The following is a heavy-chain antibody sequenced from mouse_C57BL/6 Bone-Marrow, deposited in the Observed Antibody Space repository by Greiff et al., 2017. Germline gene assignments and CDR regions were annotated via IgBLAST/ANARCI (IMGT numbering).Heavy chain of an antibody. V-gene: IGHV1-4*01. CDR1: GYTFTSYT. CDR3: ARLGSSPFDY. Sequence: QVQLQQSGAELARPGASVKMSCKASGYTFTSYTMDWVKQRPGQGLEWIGYINPSSGYPKYNQKFKDKATLTADKSSSKAYMQLSSLTSEASAVYYCARLGSSPFDYWGQGTTLTVSS. D-gene: IGHD1-3*01. J-gene: IGHJ2*01. CDR2: INPSSGYP.